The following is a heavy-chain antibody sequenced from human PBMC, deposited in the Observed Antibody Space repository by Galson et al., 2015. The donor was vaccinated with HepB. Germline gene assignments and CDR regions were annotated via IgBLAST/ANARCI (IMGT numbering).Heavy chain of an antibody. CDR3: ARGDVDEDY. CDR1: GGSVSSGSYY. Sequence: SETLSLTCTVSGGSVSSGSYYWSWIRQPPGTGLEWIGYIYYSGSTNYNPSLKSRVTISVDTSKNQFSLKLSSVTAADTAVYYCARGDVDEDYWGQGTLVTVSS. CDR2: IYYSGST. V-gene: IGHV4-61*01. J-gene: IGHJ4*02. D-gene: IGHD3/OR15-3a*01.